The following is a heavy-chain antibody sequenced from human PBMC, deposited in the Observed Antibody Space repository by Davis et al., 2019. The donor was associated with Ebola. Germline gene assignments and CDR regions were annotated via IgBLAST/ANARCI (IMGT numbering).Heavy chain of an antibody. CDR3: TRVPRDRYGYEGDY. CDR1: GFASESYW. CDR2: IHTDGRRT. J-gene: IGHJ4*02. Sequence: PGGSLRPSCAAPGFASESYWLQRVRHPPGKGLPWVSHIHTDGRRTNYADLVRGRFTISRVNAENTLYLQLNSLRVEDTAVYYCTRVPRDRYGYEGDYWGQGTLVTVSS. V-gene: IGHV3-74*01. D-gene: IGHD5-12*01.